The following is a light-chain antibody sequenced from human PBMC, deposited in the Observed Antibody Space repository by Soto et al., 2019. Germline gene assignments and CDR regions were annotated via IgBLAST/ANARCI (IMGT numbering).Light chain of an antibody. J-gene: IGKJ2*01. Sequence: ENVLTQSPGTLSLSPGETASLSCRASRGVGTSYLAWYQQKPGQSPRLLLYGTSNRATGIPDRFSGSGSGKDFTLTISGLEPEDFAVYFCQQYGRSPLFGQGTKLEIK. CDR3: QQYGRSPL. V-gene: IGKV3-20*01. CDR2: GTS. CDR1: RGVGTSY.